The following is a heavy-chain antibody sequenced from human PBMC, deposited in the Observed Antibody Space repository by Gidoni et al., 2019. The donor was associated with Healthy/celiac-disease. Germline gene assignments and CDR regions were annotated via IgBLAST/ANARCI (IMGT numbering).Heavy chain of an antibody. CDR1: GFTFSSYD. J-gene: IGHJ6*02. CDR2: IGTAGDT. V-gene: IGHV3-13*01. CDR3: ARGMTTVTMNYYYYGMDV. D-gene: IGHD4-17*01. Sequence: EVQLVESGGGLVQPGGSLRLSCAASGFTFSSYDMHWVRQATGKGLEWVSAIGTAGDTYYPGAVKGRFTISRENAKNSLYLQMNSLRAGDTAVYYCARGMTTVTMNYYYYGMDVWGQGTTVTVSS.